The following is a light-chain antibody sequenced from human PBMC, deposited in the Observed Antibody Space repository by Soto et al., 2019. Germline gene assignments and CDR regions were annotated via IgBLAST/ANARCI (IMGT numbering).Light chain of an antibody. CDR2: GAS. CDR3: QQSFHTPYT. Sequence: DIQMTQSPSSLSAYVGDSVTISCRASQNINKNLKWYQQKSGKAPNLLIYGASNFQSGVPSRFRGSGSGTDFTLAITDLQPEDFATYYCQQSFHTPYTFGHGTKLEI. V-gene: IGKV1-39*01. J-gene: IGKJ2*01. CDR1: QNINKN.